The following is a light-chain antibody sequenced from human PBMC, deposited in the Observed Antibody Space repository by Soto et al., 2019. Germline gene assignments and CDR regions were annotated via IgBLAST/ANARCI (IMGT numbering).Light chain of an antibody. Sequence: EIVMTQSPATLSVSPGERATLSCRASQSVSSNLAWYQQKPGQAPRLLIYGTSSRGTGIPDRFSGSGSGTDFTLTISRLEPEDFAVYYCQQYGGSPMYTFGQGTKLEIK. CDR2: GTS. V-gene: IGKV3-20*01. CDR1: QSVSSN. CDR3: QQYGGSPMYT. J-gene: IGKJ2*01.